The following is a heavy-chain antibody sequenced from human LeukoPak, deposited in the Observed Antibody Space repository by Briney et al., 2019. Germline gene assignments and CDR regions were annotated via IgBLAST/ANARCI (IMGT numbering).Heavy chain of an antibody. CDR3: ARPAAAGRRLSAYYYGMDV. Sequence: SVKVSCKASGYTFTSYDINWVRQATGQGLEWMGWMNPNSGNTGYAQKFQGRVTMTRNTSISTAYMELSSLRSEDTAVYYCARPAAAGRRLSAYYYGMDVWGQGTTVTVSS. D-gene: IGHD6-13*01. J-gene: IGHJ6*02. CDR2: MNPNSGNT. V-gene: IGHV1-8*01. CDR1: GYTFTSYD.